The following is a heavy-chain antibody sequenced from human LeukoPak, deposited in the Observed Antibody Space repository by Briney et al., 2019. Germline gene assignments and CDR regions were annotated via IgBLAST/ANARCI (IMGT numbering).Heavy chain of an antibody. V-gene: IGHV3-15*01. Sequence: GGSLRPSCAASGFTFSSYEMSWVRQAPGKGLEWVGRIKSKTEGGTTDFAAPVKGRFTISRDDSKSTLYLQMNSLKSEDTAVYYCTTGPIFHYDSSGYEEITAYWGQGTLVTVSS. CDR1: GFTFSSYE. CDR2: IKSKTEGGTT. J-gene: IGHJ4*02. CDR3: TTGPIFHYDSSGYEEITAY. D-gene: IGHD3-22*01.